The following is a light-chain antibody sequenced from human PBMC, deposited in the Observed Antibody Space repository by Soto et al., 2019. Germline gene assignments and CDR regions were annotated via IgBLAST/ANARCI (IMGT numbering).Light chain of an antibody. CDR1: QTVSDN. J-gene: IGKJ4*01. V-gene: IGKV3-11*01. Sequence: EIVLTQSPAILSASPGERATLSCRASQTVSDNLAWYQQKPGQSPRLLIYGASTRATDIPVRFSGSGSGTDFTLTISSLEPEDFAVYYCQQRSNWPQLTFGGGTKVEIK. CDR2: GAS. CDR3: QQRSNWPQLT.